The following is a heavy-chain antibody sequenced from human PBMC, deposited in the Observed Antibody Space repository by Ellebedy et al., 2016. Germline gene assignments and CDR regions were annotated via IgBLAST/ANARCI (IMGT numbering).Heavy chain of an antibody. CDR2: ISGSGGST. CDR1: GFTFSSYA. Sequence: GESLKISXAASGFTFSSYAMSWVRQAPGKGLEWVSAISGSGGSTYYADSVKGRFTISRDNSENTLYLQMNSLRAEDTAVYYCAKQPTRSTSPYMDVWGKGTTVTVSS. CDR3: AKQPTRSTSPYMDV. V-gene: IGHV3-23*01. J-gene: IGHJ6*03.